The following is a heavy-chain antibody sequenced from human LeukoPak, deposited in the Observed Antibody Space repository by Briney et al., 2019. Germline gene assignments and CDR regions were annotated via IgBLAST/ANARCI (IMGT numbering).Heavy chain of an antibody. V-gene: IGHV1-69*04. J-gene: IGHJ5*02. CDR1: GGTFSSYA. D-gene: IGHD2-8*01. Sequence: GASVKVSCKASGGTFSSYAISWVRQAPGQGLEWMGRIIPILGIANNAQKFQGRVTITADKSTRTAYMELSSLRSEDTAVYYCARDRAAVLMVYAKNWFDPWGQGTLVTVSS. CDR3: ARDRAAVLMVYAKNWFDP. CDR2: IIPILGIA.